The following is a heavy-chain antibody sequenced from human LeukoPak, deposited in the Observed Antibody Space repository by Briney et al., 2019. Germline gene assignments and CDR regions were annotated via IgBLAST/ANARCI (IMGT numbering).Heavy chain of an antibody. V-gene: IGHV1-46*01. Sequence: ASVKVSCKASGYTFTSYYMHWVRQAPGQGLEWMGIINPSGGSTSYAQKFQGRVTMTRNTSISTAYMELSSLRSEDTAVYYCARGLLYTYGMDVWGQGTTVTVSS. CDR2: INPSGGST. D-gene: IGHD2-15*01. CDR3: ARGLLYTYGMDV. CDR1: GYTFTSYY. J-gene: IGHJ6*02.